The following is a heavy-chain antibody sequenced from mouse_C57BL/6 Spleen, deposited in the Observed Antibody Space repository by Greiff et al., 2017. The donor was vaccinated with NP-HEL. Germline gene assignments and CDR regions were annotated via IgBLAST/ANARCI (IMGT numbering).Heavy chain of an antibody. Sequence: VQLQQSGAELVRPGTSVKVSCKASGYAFTNYLIEWVKQRPGQGLEWIGVINPGSGGTNYNEKFKGKATLTADKSSSTAYMQLSSLTSEDSAVYFCARGGAITTVVAKAMDYWGQGTSGTVSS. D-gene: IGHD1-1*01. CDR1: GYAFTNYL. CDR2: INPGSGGT. CDR3: ARGGAITTVVAKAMDY. J-gene: IGHJ4*01. V-gene: IGHV1-54*01.